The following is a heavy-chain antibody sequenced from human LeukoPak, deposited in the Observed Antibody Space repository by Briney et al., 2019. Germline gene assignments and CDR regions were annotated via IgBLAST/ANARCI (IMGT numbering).Heavy chain of an antibody. D-gene: IGHD3-9*01. V-gene: IGHV3-23*01. CDR3: ARDTLDWLLGYYFDY. CDR1: GFTFSSYA. Sequence: GGSLRLSCAASGFTFSSYAMSWVRQAPGKGLEWVSAISGSGGSTYYADSVKGRFTISRDNSKNTLYLQMNSLRAEDTAVYYCARDTLDWLLGYYFDYWGQGTLVTVST. CDR2: ISGSGGST. J-gene: IGHJ4*02.